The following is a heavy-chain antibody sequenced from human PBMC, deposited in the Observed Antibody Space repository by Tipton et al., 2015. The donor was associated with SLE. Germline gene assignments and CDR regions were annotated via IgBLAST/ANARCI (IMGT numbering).Heavy chain of an antibody. Sequence: TLSLTCTVSGGSISSGSYYWSWIRQPAGKGLEWIGHIYTSGSTNYNPSLKSRVTISVDTSKNHFSLKLSSVTAADTAVYYCARISLTERSAFDIWGQGTMVTVSS. J-gene: IGHJ3*02. CDR1: GGSISSGSYY. CDR3: ARISLTERSAFDI. CDR2: IYTSGST. V-gene: IGHV4-61*09.